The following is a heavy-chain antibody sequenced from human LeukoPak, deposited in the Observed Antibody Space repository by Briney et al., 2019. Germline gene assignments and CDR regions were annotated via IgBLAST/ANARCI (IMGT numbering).Heavy chain of an antibody. D-gene: IGHD6-13*01. CDR2: IYHSGST. CDR3: ATGYSSTRYYFDY. V-gene: IGHV4-59*01. Sequence: SETLSLTCTVSGDSISSYYWNWIRQPPGKGLEWIGYIYHSGSTNYNPSLKSRVTISADTSKDQFSLKLASVAAADTAVYYCATGYSSTRYYFDYWGQGTLVTVSS. CDR1: GDSISSYY. J-gene: IGHJ4*02.